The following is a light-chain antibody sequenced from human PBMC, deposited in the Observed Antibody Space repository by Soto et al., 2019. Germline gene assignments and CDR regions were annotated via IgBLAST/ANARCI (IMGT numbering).Light chain of an antibody. CDR1: SSDLAIYNY. Sequence: QSVLTRPASVSVSPGQSITMSCTGTSSDLAIYNYVSWYQQQPGKAPKLMIYQVTNRPSGVSNRFSGSRSGNTASLTISGLQAEDEADYYCSSYTDSSNYVFGTGTKVTVL. CDR3: SSYTDSSNYV. CDR2: QVT. J-gene: IGLJ1*01. V-gene: IGLV2-14*01.